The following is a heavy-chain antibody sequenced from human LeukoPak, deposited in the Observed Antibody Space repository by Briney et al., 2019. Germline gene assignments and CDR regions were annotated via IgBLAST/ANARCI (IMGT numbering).Heavy chain of an antibody. D-gene: IGHD2-15*01. Sequence: GESLKISCKGSGYSINNYWIGWVRQMPGKGLEWMGMIYPADSDMRYSPSFQGQVTISADKSISTAYLQWSSLKASDTAMYYCARQEYCSGGSCYTWFDPWGQGTLVTVSS. CDR1: GYSINNYW. V-gene: IGHV5-51*01. CDR3: ARQEYCSGGSCYTWFDP. CDR2: IYPADSDM. J-gene: IGHJ5*02.